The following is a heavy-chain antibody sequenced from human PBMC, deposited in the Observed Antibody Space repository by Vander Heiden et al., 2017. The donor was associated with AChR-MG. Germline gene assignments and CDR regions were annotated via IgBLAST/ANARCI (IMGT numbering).Heavy chain of an antibody. CDR1: GFTFSSYA. V-gene: IGHV3-23*01. CDR3: AKRGDIVVVPAARRYYGMDV. Sequence: EVQLLESGGGLVQPGGSLRLSCAASGFTFSSYAMRWVRQAPGKGLEWVSAISSSGGSTYYADSVKGRFTISRDNSKNTLYLQMNSLRAEDTAVYYCAKRGDIVVVPAARRYYGMDVWGQGTTVTVSS. CDR2: ISSSGGST. D-gene: IGHD2-2*01. J-gene: IGHJ6*02.